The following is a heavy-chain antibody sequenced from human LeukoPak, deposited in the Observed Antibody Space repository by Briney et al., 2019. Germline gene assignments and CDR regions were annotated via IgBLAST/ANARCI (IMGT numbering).Heavy chain of an antibody. J-gene: IGHJ3*02. Sequence: GGSLRPSCAASGFTFSSYWMSWVRQAPGKGLEWVANIKQDGSEKYYVDSVKGRFTISRDNAKNSLYLQMNSLRAEDTAVYYCAREAATETDAFDIWGQGTMVTVSS. CDR3: AREAATETDAFDI. CDR1: GFTFSSYW. D-gene: IGHD2-15*01. CDR2: IKQDGSEK. V-gene: IGHV3-7*01.